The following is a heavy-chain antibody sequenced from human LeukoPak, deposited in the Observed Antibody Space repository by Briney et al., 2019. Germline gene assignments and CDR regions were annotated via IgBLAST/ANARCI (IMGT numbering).Heavy chain of an antibody. Sequence: PGGSLRLSCAASGFTFSNYWLHWVRQARGKGLVWVSRVNFDGTTTNYADSVKGRLTISRDNTKTTLYLQLNSLRAEDTAVYYCVRGAARAYYMDVWGKGTTVTVSS. CDR3: VRGAARAYYMDV. D-gene: IGHD6-6*01. CDR1: GFTFSNYW. V-gene: IGHV3-74*01. CDR2: VNFDGTTT. J-gene: IGHJ6*03.